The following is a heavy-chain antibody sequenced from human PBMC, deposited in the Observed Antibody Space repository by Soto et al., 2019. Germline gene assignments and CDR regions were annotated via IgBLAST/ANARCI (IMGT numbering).Heavy chain of an antibody. J-gene: IGHJ6*02. D-gene: IGHD1-20*01. CDR2: IKGDETGT. CDR3: ARGIRGYYGMDV. Sequence: GGSLRLSCAASGFTFSSYWMHWVRQAPGKGLVWVSRIKGDETGTDYADSVKGRFTISRDNGKNTVYLQMNSLRAEDTAVYYCARGIRGYYGMDVWGQGTTVTAP. CDR1: GFTFSSYW. V-gene: IGHV3-74*01.